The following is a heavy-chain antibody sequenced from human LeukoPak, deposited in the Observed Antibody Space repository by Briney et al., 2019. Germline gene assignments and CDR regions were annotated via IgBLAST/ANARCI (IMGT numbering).Heavy chain of an antibody. D-gene: IGHD2-2*01. CDR1: GFTFSSYT. Sequence: PGGSLRLSCAASGFTFSSYTMNWVRQAPGKGLNWASSIIGSSSYIYYADSVKGRFTISRDNAKSSLYLQMNSLRAEDTAVYYCARVVGPQSYYYYGLDVWGQGTTVTVSS. J-gene: IGHJ6*02. CDR2: IIGSSSYI. V-gene: IGHV3-21*01. CDR3: ARVVGPQSYYYYGLDV.